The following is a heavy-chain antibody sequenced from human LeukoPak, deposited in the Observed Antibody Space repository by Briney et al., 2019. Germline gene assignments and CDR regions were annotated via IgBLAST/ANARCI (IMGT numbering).Heavy chain of an antibody. D-gene: IGHD5-18*01. CDR1: GFTFSSYG. CDR3: ARVPSGYSYGSDY. CDR2: ISSRSSTI. V-gene: IGHV3-48*04. J-gene: IGHJ4*02. Sequence: PGGSLRLSCAPSGFTFSSYGMSWVRQAPGKGLEWVSYISSRSSTIYYADSVKGRFTISRDNAKNSLYLQMDSLRAEDTAVYYCARVPSGYSYGSDYWGQGTLVTVSS.